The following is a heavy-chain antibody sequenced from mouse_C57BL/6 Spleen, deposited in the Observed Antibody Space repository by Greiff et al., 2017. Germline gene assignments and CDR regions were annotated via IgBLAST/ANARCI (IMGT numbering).Heavy chain of an antibody. CDR2: IDPSDSYT. CDR1: GYTFTSYW. CDR3: AKSPLPLGYAMDY. V-gene: IGHV1-50*01. Sequence: QVQLQQSGAELVKPGASVKLSCKASGYTFTSYWMQWVKQRPGQGLEWIGEIDPSDSYTNYNQKFKGKATLTVDTSSSTAYMQLSSLTSEDSAVYYCAKSPLPLGYAMDYWGQGTSVTVSS. J-gene: IGHJ4*01. D-gene: IGHD2-1*01.